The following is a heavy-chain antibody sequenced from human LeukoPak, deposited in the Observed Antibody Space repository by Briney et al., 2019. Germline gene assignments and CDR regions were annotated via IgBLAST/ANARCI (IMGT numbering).Heavy chain of an antibody. V-gene: IGHV5-51*01. CDR2: IYPGDSDT. CDR1: GYSFTSHW. D-gene: IGHD5-24*01. CDR3: ARHAVRDGYNRHNDY. Sequence: GESLKISCKGSGYSFTSHWIAWVRQMPGKGLEWMGIIYPGDSDTRYSPSFQGQVTISADKSISSAYLQWNSLKASDSAMYYCARHAVRDGYNRHNDYWGQGTLVTVSS. J-gene: IGHJ4*02.